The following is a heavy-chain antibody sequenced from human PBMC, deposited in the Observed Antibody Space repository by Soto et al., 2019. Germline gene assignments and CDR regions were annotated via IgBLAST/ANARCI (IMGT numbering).Heavy chain of an antibody. CDR1: GGSISSGGYY. Sequence: SETLSLTCTVSGGSISSGGYYWSWIRQHPGKGLEWIGYIYYSGSTYYNPSLKSRVTISVDTSKNQFSLKLSSVTAADTAVYYCATDRYHGSGSYSFRWFDPWGQGTLVTVSS. J-gene: IGHJ5*02. CDR3: ATDRYHGSGSYSFRWFDP. CDR2: IYYSGST. D-gene: IGHD3-10*01. V-gene: IGHV4-31*03.